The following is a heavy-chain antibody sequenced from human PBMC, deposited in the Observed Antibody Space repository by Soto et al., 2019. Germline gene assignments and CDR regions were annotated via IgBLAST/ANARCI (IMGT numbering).Heavy chain of an antibody. V-gene: IGHV4-39*01. CDR2: IYYSGST. CDR3: ARLLSPYSSSAFIDY. CDR1: GGSISSSSGY. D-gene: IGHD6-6*01. Sequence: SETLSLTCSVSGGSISSSSGYWGWIRKPPGKGLEWIGSIYYSGSTYYNPSLKSRVTISVDTSKNQFSLKLSSVTAADTAVYYCARLLSPYSSSAFIDYWGQGTLVTVSS. J-gene: IGHJ4*02.